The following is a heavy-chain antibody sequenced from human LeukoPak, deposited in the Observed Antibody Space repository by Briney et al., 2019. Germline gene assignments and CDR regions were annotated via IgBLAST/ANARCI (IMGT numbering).Heavy chain of an antibody. CDR3: ARLWFGSLSGAFDI. Sequence: SETLSLTCTVSGGSISSYYWSWIRQPPGKGLEWIGYIYYSGGTNYNPSLKSRVTISVETSKNKFSLKLSSVTAADTAGYYCARLWFGSLSGAFDILLQGTIVTVSS. CDR1: GGSISSYY. D-gene: IGHD3-10*01. CDR2: IYYSGGT. J-gene: IGHJ3*02. V-gene: IGHV4-59*08.